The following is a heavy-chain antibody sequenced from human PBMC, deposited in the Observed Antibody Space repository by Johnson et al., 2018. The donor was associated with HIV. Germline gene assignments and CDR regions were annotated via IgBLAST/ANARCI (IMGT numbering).Heavy chain of an antibody. CDR3: ARETDIAPYSGSYPTQAFDI. Sequence: VQLVESGGGVVQPGRSLRLSCAASGFTFSSYAMHWVRQAPGKGLVWVSRINSDGSSTSYADSVKGRFTISRDNAKNTLYLQMNSLRAEDTAVYYCARETDIAPYSGSYPTQAFDIWGQGTMVTVSS. J-gene: IGHJ3*02. V-gene: IGHV3-74*01. CDR2: INSDGSST. CDR1: GFTFSSYA. D-gene: IGHD1-26*01.